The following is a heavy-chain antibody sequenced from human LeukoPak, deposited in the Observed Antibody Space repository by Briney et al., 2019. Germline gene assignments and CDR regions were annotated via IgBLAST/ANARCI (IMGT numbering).Heavy chain of an antibody. CDR2: ISSSSSYI. D-gene: IGHD3-10*01. CDR3: ATSRGSTMVRGVILRSAFDI. V-gene: IGHV3-21*01. CDR1: GFTFSSYS. J-gene: IGHJ3*02. Sequence: GGSLRLSCAASGFTFSSYSMNWVRQAPGKGLEWVSSISSSSSYIYYADSVKGRFTISRDNAKNSLYLQMNSLRAEDTAVYYCATSRGSTMVRGVILRSAFDIWGQGTMVTVSS.